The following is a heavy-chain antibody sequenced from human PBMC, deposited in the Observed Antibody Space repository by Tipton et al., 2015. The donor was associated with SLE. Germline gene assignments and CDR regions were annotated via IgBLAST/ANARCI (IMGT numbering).Heavy chain of an antibody. Sequence: SLRLSCTGSGFTFGAFAMTWVRQAPGKGLEWVSSISSSSSYIYFADSVKGRFTISRDNAKDTLYLQMTSLRAEDTAVYYCARDPAGSRLDYWGQGTLVTVSS. CDR3: ARDPAGSRLDY. J-gene: IGHJ4*02. CDR1: GFTFGAFA. V-gene: IGHV3-21*01. CDR2: ISSSSSYI. D-gene: IGHD5/OR15-5a*01.